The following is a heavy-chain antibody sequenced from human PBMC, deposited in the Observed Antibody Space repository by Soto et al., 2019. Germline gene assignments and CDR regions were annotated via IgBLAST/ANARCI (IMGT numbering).Heavy chain of an antibody. CDR3: ARLGSGSYHY. CDR2: SFWDVDK. D-gene: IGHD3-10*01. V-gene: IGHV2-5*02. CDR1: WFSFSTSGLG. Sequence: QITLKESGPTLVKPTQPLTLTCTFSWFSFSTSGLGVGWIRQPPGKALESLGFSFWDVDKRYSPSLKTRLTITEETSKNQVVLMMTNMDPVDTGTYYCARLGSGSYHYCGQGTLVTVSS. J-gene: IGHJ4*02.